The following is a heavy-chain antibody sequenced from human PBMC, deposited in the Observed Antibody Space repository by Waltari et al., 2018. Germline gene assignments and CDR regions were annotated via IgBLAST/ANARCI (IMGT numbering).Heavy chain of an antibody. D-gene: IGHD6-13*01. J-gene: IGHJ6*03. V-gene: IGHV3-30*04. CDR2: ISYDGRNK. Sequence: QVQLVESGGGVVQPGRSLRLSCAASGFTFSSYAMHWVRQAPGKGLEWVAVISYDGRNKYYADSVKGRFTISRDNSKNTLYLQMNSLRAEDTAVYYCARVGSSWYYYMDVWGKGTTVTVSS. CDR1: GFTFSSYA. CDR3: ARVGSSWYYYMDV.